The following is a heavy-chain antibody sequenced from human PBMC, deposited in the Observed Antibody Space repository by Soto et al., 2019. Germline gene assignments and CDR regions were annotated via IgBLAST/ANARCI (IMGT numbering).Heavy chain of an antibody. CDR3: XXETGLRSSGWSYYFDF. V-gene: IGHV3-48*01. Sequence: EAQLVESGGGMVQPGGSLRVSCAASGFTLSSYSMHWVRQAPGKGLEWVSYISGSGGTIYYADSVKGRFTISRDNAKXXXXXXXXXXXXXXXXXXXXXXETGLRSSGWSYYFDFWGQGTRVTVSS. CDR1: GFTLSSYS. CDR2: ISGSGGTI. D-gene: IGHD6-19*01. J-gene: IGHJ4*02.